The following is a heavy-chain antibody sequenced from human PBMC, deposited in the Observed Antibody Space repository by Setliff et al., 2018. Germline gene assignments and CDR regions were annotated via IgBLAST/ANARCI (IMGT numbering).Heavy chain of an antibody. D-gene: IGHD6-19*01. V-gene: IGHV4-61*02. J-gene: IGHJ6*03. CDR2: IYTSWST. Sequence: PSETLSLTCTVSGDPMSSRRYYWAWIRQPAGKGLEWIGRIYTSWSTNYNPSLKSRVTISLDTSNNQFSLNLTSVTAADTAVYYCARASSGWYSAYYYYMDVWGKGTTVTVSS. CDR1: GDPMSSRRYY. CDR3: ARASSGWYSAYYYYMDV.